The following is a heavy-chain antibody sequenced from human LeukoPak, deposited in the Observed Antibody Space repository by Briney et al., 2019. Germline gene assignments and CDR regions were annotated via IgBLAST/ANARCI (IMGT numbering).Heavy chain of an antibody. CDR3: ARDTRSYDTSGYYYFDY. J-gene: IGHJ4*02. Sequence: PSGTLSLTCAVHGGSFSGYYWNWIRQAPGKGLEWIGYIYSDGTTSYSPSLRSRVTISIDTSRNQFSLKLSSVTAADAAVYYCARDTRSYDTSGYYYFDYWGQGALVTVSS. CDR2: IYSDGTT. V-gene: IGHV4-59*01. CDR1: GGSFSGYY. D-gene: IGHD3-22*01.